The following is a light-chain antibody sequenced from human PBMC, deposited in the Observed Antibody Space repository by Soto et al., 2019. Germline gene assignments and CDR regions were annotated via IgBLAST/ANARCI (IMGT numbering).Light chain of an antibody. J-gene: IGLJ3*02. Sequence: QSALTQPASVSGSPGQSITISCTGTSSDVGGYNYVSWYQQHPGKAPKLMIYDVSNRPSGVSNRFSGSKSGNTASLTISGLQAEDGGDYYCSSYASSSTGVFGGGTKLTVL. CDR3: SSYASSSTGV. CDR2: DVS. V-gene: IGLV2-14*03. CDR1: SSDVGGYNY.